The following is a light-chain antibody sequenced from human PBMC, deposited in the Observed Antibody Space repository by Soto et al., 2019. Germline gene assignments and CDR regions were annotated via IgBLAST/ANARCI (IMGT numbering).Light chain of an antibody. J-gene: IGKJ2*01. Sequence: DVQMTQSPSSLSASVGDRVTITCRASQRVSHYLNWYQQKTGAAPRLLIYSASNLQSGVPSRFSGSGSGTDFTLTINSLHPEDFATYYCQQSYSTPHTFGQGTKLEIK. V-gene: IGKV1-39*01. CDR2: SAS. CDR1: QRVSHY. CDR3: QQSYSTPHT.